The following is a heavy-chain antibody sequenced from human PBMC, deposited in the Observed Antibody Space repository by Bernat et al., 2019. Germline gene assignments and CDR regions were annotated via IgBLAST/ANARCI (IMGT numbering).Heavy chain of an antibody. CDR1: GFAFSDHS. CDR3: ARDVPNCSGAACSPNFFDY. J-gene: IGHJ4*02. Sequence: EVQLVESGGGLVQPGGSLRLSCAASGFAFSDHSMNWVRQAPGKGLEWVSYISSRISTIYYTDSVKGRFTISRDNAKNSLYLQMNSLRDGDTAVYYCARDVPNCSGAACSPNFFDYWGQGILVTVSS. CDR2: ISSRISTI. D-gene: IGHD2-15*01. V-gene: IGHV3-48*02.